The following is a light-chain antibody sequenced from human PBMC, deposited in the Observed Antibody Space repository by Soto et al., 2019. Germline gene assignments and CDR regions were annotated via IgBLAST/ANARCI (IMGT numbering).Light chain of an antibody. Sequence: EIAVTHSPTILSVGPGETATLCCIASQSVSSSYLALYQQKPGQAPRLLIYDASNRAAGIPDRFSGSGSGTDFTLSISRLEPEDFAVYYCQQYGRSPPTFGQGTKVDIK. J-gene: IGKJ1*01. CDR1: QSVSSSY. V-gene: IGKV3-20*01. CDR2: DAS. CDR3: QQYGRSPPT.